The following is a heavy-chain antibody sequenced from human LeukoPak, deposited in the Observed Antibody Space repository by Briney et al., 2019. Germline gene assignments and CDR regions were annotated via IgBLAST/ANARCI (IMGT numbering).Heavy chain of an antibody. D-gene: IGHD6-13*01. CDR2: ISYDGSNK. CDR3: AKTSSLYFDY. V-gene: IGHV3-30*18. Sequence: GRSLRLSCAASGFTFSSYGMHWVRQAPGKGLEWVAVISYDGSNKYYADSVKGRFTISRDNSKNTLYLQMNSLRAEDTAVYYCAKTSSLYFDYWGQGTLVTVSS. J-gene: IGHJ4*02. CDR1: GFTFSSYG.